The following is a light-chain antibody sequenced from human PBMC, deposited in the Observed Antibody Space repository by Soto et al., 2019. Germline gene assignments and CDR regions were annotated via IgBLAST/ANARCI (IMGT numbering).Light chain of an antibody. J-gene: IGKJ4*01. CDR2: VSS. CDR3: LQHHDYPLT. CDR1: QDIRTD. Sequence: DIQMTQSPSSLSASVGDRVTITCRASQDIRTDLAWYQQKPGKAPKRLIYVSSTLQSGVPSRFSGLGSGTEFTLTISSLQPEDFATYYCLQHHDYPLTFGGGTKVEMK. V-gene: IGKV1-17*01.